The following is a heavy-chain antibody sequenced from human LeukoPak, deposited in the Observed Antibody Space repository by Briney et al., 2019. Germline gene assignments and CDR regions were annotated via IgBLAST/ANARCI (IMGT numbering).Heavy chain of an antibody. Sequence: SETLSLTCAVSGGSISSSNWWSWVRQPPGKGLEWIGEIYHSGSTNYNPSLKSRVTISVDTSKNQFSLKLSSVTAADTAVYYCARVFYYGSGTFDLWGRGTLVTVSS. D-gene: IGHD3-10*01. CDR2: IYHSGST. J-gene: IGHJ2*01. V-gene: IGHV4-4*02. CDR3: ARVFYYGSGTFDL. CDR1: GGSISSSNW.